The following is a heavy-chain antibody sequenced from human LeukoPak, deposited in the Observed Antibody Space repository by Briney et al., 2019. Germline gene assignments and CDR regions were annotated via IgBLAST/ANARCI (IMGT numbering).Heavy chain of an antibody. CDR1: GGSFSGYY. CDR2: INHSGST. V-gene: IGHV4-34*01. J-gene: IGHJ4*02. D-gene: IGHD2-15*01. Sequence: SETLSLXCAVYGGSFSGYYWSWIRRPPGKGLESIGEINHSGSTNYNPSLKSRVTISVDTSKNQFSLKLSSVTAADTAVYYCARVSHCSGGSCYFDYWGQGTLVTVSS. CDR3: ARVSHCSGGSCYFDY.